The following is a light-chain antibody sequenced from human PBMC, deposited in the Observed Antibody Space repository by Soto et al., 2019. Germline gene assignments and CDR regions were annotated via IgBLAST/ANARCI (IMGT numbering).Light chain of an antibody. Sequence: EIVLTQSPGTLSLSPGERATLSCRASQSVSSNYLAWYQQKFGQAPRLLIYGASTRATGITDRFTGGGSGTDFTLPISRLQPEDSVAYYCQQYGISPQRLGQGTKVDIK. J-gene: IGKJ1*01. CDR3: QQYGISPQR. V-gene: IGKV3-20*01. CDR2: GAS. CDR1: QSVSSNY.